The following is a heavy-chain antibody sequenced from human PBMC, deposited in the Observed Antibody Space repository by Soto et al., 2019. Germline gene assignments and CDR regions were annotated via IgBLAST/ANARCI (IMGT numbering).Heavy chain of an antibody. D-gene: IGHD6-25*01. CDR2: IIPILGIA. CDR1: GGTFSSYT. Sequence: QVQLVQSGAEVKKPGSSVKVSCKASGGTFSSYTISWVRQAPGQGLEWMRRIIPILGIANYAQKFQGRVTITADKSTSTAYMELSSLRSEDTAVYYCARDRLAYGMDVWGQGTTVTVSS. V-gene: IGHV1-69*08. J-gene: IGHJ6*02. CDR3: ARDRLAYGMDV.